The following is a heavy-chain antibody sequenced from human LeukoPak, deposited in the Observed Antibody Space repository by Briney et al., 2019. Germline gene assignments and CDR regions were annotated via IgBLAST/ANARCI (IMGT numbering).Heavy chain of an antibody. CDR3: ARAVVVVVPYYYYGMDV. CDR2: ISSSGSTI. J-gene: IGHJ6*04. Sequence: GGSLRLSCAASGFTFSSYEMNWVRQAPGKGLEWVSYISSSGSTIYYADSVKGRFTISTDNAKNSLYLQMSSLRAEDTAVYYCARAVVVVVPYYYYGMDVWGKGTTVTVSS. V-gene: IGHV3-48*03. CDR1: GFTFSSYE. D-gene: IGHD2-15*01.